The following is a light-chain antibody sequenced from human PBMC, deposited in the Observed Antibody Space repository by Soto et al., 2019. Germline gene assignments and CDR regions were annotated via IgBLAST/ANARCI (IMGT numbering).Light chain of an antibody. V-gene: IGKV1-39*01. Sequence: DIQMTQSPSSLSVSVGDRVTITCRASQSIDNYLNWYQQKPGKAPNLLIYAASTLLSGVPSRFSGGGSGTHFTLTISSLQPEDFATYYCQQSYSSPETFGQGTKVEIK. CDR2: AAS. CDR1: QSIDNY. J-gene: IGKJ1*01. CDR3: QQSYSSPET.